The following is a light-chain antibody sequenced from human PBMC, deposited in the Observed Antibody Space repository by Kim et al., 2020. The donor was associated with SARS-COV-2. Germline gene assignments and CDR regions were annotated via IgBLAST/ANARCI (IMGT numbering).Light chain of an antibody. CDR2: DVT. CDR1: NSDIGGYNY. CDR3: SSYTSSKTWV. Sequence: GQGFTISCTGSNSDIGGYNYVSWYQQHPGKAPNLIIYDVTKRPSGVSDRFSGSKSGNTASLIISGLQADDEADYYCSSYTSSKTWVFGGGTQLTVL. J-gene: IGLJ3*02. V-gene: IGLV2-14*03.